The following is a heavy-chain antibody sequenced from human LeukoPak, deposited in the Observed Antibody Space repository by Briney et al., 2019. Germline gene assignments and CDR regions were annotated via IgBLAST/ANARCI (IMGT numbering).Heavy chain of an antibody. CDR2: ISYDGSNK. Sequence: GRSLRLSCAASGFTFSSYGMHWVRQAPGKGLEWAAVISYDGSNKYYADSVKGRFTISRDNSKNTLYLQMNSLRAEDTAVYYCAISSRWDYYVSGSYYSAFDIWGQGTMVTVSS. CDR3: AISSRWDYYVSGSYYSAFDI. V-gene: IGHV3-30*03. D-gene: IGHD3-10*01. J-gene: IGHJ3*02. CDR1: GFTFSSYG.